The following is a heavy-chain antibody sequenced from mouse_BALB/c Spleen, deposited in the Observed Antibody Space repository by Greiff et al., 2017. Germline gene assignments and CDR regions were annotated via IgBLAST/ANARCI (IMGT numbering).Heavy chain of an antibody. CDR3: ARGIYYDYDGFAY. Sequence: EVQGVESGGGLVKPGGSLKLSCAASGFTFSSYAMSWVRQTPEKRLEWVASISSGGSTYYPDSVKGRFTISRDNARNILYLQMSSLRSEDTAVYYCARGIYYDYDGFAYWGQGTLVTVSA. J-gene: IGHJ3*01. CDR1: GFTFSSYA. V-gene: IGHV5-6-5*01. CDR2: ISSGGST. D-gene: IGHD2-4*01.